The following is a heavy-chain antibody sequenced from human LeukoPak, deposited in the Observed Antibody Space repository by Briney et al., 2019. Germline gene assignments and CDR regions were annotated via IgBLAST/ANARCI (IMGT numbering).Heavy chain of an antibody. V-gene: IGHV1-18*01. Sequence: SVKGSCEASGYTFTSYGISWVCRAPVERLLCMWWYSTYNGNTNYAQKPQGRVTMTTDTPPSTAYTEVRGLRYDNTGVSYSARVHASDAFDIWGQGTMVTVSS. CDR2: YSTYNGNT. J-gene: IGHJ3*02. CDR3: ARVHASDAFDI. CDR1: GYTFTSYG. D-gene: IGHD2-8*01.